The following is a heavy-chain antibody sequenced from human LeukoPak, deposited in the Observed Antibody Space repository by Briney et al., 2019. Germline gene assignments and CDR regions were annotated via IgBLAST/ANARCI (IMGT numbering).Heavy chain of an antibody. CDR1: GFTFSSYV. CDR2: ISYDASNE. V-gene: IGHV3-30*04. J-gene: IGHJ4*02. D-gene: IGHD6-13*01. Sequence: TGGSLRLSCAASGFTFSSYVMHWVRQAPGKGLEWVALISYDASNEYYADSLKGRFTISRDNSKNTLYLQMNTLRAEDTAVYYCARGRGIAAPIDYWGQGTLVTVSS. CDR3: ARGRGIAAPIDY.